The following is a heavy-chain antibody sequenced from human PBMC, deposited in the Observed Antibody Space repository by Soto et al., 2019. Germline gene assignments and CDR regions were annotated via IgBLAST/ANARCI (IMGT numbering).Heavy chain of an antibody. Sequence: GESLKISCTGSGYSFPSYWIAWVRQMPGKGLEWMGIIHPGDSDTRYSPSFQGQVTISADKSISTAYLLWGSLKASDTAMYYCARPRYYYDSSGYAPPYWCFDLWGRGTLVTVSS. J-gene: IGHJ2*01. CDR2: IHPGDSDT. D-gene: IGHD3-22*01. CDR3: ARPRYYYDSSGYAPPYWCFDL. V-gene: IGHV5-51*01. CDR1: GYSFPSYW.